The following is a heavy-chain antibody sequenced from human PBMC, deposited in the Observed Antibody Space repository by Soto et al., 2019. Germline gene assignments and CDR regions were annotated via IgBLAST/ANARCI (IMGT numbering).Heavy chain of an antibody. V-gene: IGHV4-34*01. D-gene: IGHD2-21*01. Sequence: PSETMALARAVCGGTLNSYFWSWFRQPPGKGLEWIGEINHSGSTNYNPSLKSRVTISVDTSKNQFSLKLSSVTAADTAVYSCGRGRLPFWGGDGIRDVLSVMDVWVKGTTVTVS. J-gene: IGHJ6*03. CDR1: GGTLNSYF. CDR3: GRGRLPFWGGDGIRDVLSVMDV. CDR2: INHSGST.